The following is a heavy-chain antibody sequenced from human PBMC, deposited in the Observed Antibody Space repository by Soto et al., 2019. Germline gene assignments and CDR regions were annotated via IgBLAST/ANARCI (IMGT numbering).Heavy chain of an antibody. D-gene: IGHD3-22*01. CDR2: IGTTGDT. CDR1: GFTFSSYA. J-gene: IGHJ4*02. CDR3: ARAIGPTLFDY. V-gene: IGHV3-13*04. Sequence: SLRLSCAASGFTFSSYAMHWVRQGPGKGLEWASAIGTTGDTNYAGSVKGRFTISRENAKNSLYLQMNSLRAGDTSIYFCARAIGPTLFDYWGQGALVTVSS.